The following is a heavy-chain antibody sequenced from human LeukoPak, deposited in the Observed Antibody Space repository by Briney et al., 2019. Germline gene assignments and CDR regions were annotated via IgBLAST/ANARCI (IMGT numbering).Heavy chain of an antibody. CDR2: ISAYNGNT. J-gene: IGHJ4*02. CDR3: ARAGSRGVYSSSWTDY. V-gene: IGHV1-18*01. D-gene: IGHD6-13*01. CDR1: GYTFTSYG. Sequence: GSVKVSCKASGYTFTSYGISWVRQAPGQGLEWMGWISAYNGNTNYAQKLQGRVTMTTDTSTSTAYMELRSLRSDDTAVYYCARAGSRGVYSSSWTDYWGQGTLVTVSS.